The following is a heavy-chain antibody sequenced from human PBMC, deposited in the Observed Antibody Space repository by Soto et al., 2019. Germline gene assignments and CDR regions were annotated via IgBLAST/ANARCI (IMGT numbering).Heavy chain of an antibody. CDR1: GFTFSSYT. V-gene: IGHV3-21*04. CDR3: ARDGSGAAANPYFDY. J-gene: IGHJ4*02. D-gene: IGHD2-2*01. Sequence: GGSLRLSCAASGFTFSSYTMHWVRQAPGKGLEWVSSISTSSTYRYIADTVTGRFTISRDNAQNSLYLQMTSLRAEDTAVYYCARDGSGAAANPYFDYWGQGTLVTVSS. CDR2: ISTSSTYR.